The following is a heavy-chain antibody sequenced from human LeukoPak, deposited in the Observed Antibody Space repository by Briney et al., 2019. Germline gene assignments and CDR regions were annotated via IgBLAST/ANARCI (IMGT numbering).Heavy chain of an antibody. CDR1: GGSISNGGYY. Sequence: PSETLSLTCTVSGGSISNGGYYWSWIRQPAGKGLEWIGRIYTSGSTNYNPSLKSRLTISVDTSKNQFSLKLSSVTAADTAVYYCARGSRDGYNLGYYMDVWGKGTTVTVSS. CDR2: IYTSGST. J-gene: IGHJ6*03. V-gene: IGHV4-61*02. CDR3: ARGSRDGYNLGYYMDV. D-gene: IGHD5-24*01.